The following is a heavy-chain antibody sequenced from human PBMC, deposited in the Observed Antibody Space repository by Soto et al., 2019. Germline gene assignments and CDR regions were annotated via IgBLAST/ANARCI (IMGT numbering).Heavy chain of an antibody. CDR1: GGTFSSYT. Sequence: SVKVSCKASGGTFSSYTISWVRQAPGQGLEWMGRIIPILGIANYAQKFQGRVTITADKSTSTAYMELSSLRSEDTAVYYCARGGTYYYDSSGYQSAFDIWGQGTMVTVSS. CDR2: IIPILGIA. J-gene: IGHJ3*02. V-gene: IGHV1-69*02. CDR3: ARGGTYYYDSSGYQSAFDI. D-gene: IGHD3-22*01.